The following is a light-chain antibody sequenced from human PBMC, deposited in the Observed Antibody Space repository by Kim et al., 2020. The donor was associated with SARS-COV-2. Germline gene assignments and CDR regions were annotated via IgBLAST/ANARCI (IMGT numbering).Light chain of an antibody. V-gene: IGLV1-47*01. CDR3: AAWDDRLSGWV. Sequence: GQRVTIACSGRSSNIGSNYVSWYQQLPGTAPKLLISRNNQRPSGVPDRFSGSESGTSASLAISGLRSEDEADYYCAAWDDRLSGWVFGGGTQLTVL. CDR1: SSNIGSNY. CDR2: RNN. J-gene: IGLJ3*02.